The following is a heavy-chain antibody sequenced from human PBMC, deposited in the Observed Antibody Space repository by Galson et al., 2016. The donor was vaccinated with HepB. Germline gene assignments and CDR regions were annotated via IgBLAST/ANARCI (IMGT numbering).Heavy chain of an antibody. CDR1: GFTFSNYA. Sequence: SLRLSCAASGFTFSNYAMSWVRQAPGKGLEWVSGINSSGRSTYYTDSVKGRFTISRDNSENTLYLQMNSLRVEDTAVYYCAKVLEVAGPYYFDYWGQGTLVTVSS. CDR2: INSSGRST. CDR3: AKVLEVAGPYYFDY. J-gene: IGHJ4*02. V-gene: IGHV3-23*01. D-gene: IGHD6-19*01.